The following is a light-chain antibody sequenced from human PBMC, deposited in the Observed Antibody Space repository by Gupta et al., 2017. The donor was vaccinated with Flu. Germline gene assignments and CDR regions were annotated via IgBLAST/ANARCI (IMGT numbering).Light chain of an antibody. Sequence: EIVMRQSPATLSVSPGERATLSCRASQSISSNLAWYQQKPGQAPRLVIYDASIRATGISVRFSGSGSGTEFTLTISSLQSEDFAVYYCQQYNNWPRTFGQGTRVEIK. CDR3: QQYNNWPRT. V-gene: IGKV3D-15*01. CDR2: DAS. J-gene: IGKJ1*01. CDR1: QSISSN.